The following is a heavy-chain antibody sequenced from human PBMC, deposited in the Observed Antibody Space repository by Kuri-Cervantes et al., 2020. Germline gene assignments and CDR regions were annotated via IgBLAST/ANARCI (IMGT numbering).Heavy chain of an antibody. CDR2: INHSGIT. CDR3: ARGSRGSYGYNQRNLPFDY. V-gene: IGHV4-34*01. J-gene: IGHJ4*02. Sequence: ESLKISCAVYGGSFSGYYWSWIRQSPGKGLEWIGEINHSGITNYNPSLKSRVTISVDTSKNQFSLKLSSVTAADTAVYYCARGSRGSYGYNQRNLPFDYWGQGTLVTVSS. CDR1: GGSFSGYY. D-gene: IGHD5-18*01.